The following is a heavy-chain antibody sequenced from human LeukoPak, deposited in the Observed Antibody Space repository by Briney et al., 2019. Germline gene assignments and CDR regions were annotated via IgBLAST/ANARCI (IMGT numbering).Heavy chain of an antibody. V-gene: IGHV4-30-4*08. J-gene: IGHJ3*02. CDR1: GGSISSGDYY. CDR2: IYYSGST. Sequence: SETLSLTCTVSGGSISSGDYYWSWIRQPPGKGLEWVGYIYYSGSTYYNPSLKSRVTISVDTSKNQFSLKLSSVTAADTAVYYCARDTLGSGYDAFDIWGQGTMVTVSS. CDR3: ARDTLGSGYDAFDI. D-gene: IGHD3-10*01.